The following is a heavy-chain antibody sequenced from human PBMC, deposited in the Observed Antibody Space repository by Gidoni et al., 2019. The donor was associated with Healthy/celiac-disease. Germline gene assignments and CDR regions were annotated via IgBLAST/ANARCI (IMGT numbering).Heavy chain of an antibody. CDR2: IYPGDSDT. CDR1: GYSFTSYW. D-gene: IGHD3-10*01. Sequence: EVQLVQSGAAVKKPGESLKISCKGSGYSFTSYWIGWVRPMPGKGLEWMGVIYPGDSDTRYSQSFQGQVTISADKSISTAYLQWSSLKASDTAMYYCARQEAYGSGIFGLFDYWGQGTLVTVSS. J-gene: IGHJ4*02. V-gene: IGHV5-51*01. CDR3: ARQEAYGSGIFGLFDY.